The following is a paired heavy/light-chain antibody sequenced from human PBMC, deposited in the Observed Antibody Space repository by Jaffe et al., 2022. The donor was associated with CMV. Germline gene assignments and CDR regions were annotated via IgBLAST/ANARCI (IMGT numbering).Light chain of an antibody. CDR1: QTIRDN. CDR2: GAS. J-gene: IGKJ2*01. V-gene: IGKV3-15*01. Sequence: IVMTQSPATLSVSPGERATLSCRASQTIRDNLAWYQQKPGQAPRLLIYGASTRATGVPARFSGSGSGTEFTLTISSLQSEDFAVYYCQEHDNWPMYTFGRGTKLEIK. CDR3: QEHDNWPMYT.
Heavy chain of an antibody. CDR2: ITGSGDNT. CDR1: GFTFNNYA. J-gene: IGHJ4*02. D-gene: IGHD3-16*01. V-gene: IGHV3-23*01. Sequence: EVQLLESGGGLVQPGGSLRLSCAASGFTFNNYAMVWVRQAPGKGLEWVSTITGSGDNTYYADSVKGRFTISRDNSKNTVFLQMNSLRVEDTAVYYCATTRGTARDYWGQGTLVTVSS. CDR3: ATTRGTARDY.